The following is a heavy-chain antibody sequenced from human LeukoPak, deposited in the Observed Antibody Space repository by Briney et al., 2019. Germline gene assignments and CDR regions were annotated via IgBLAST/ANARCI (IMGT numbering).Heavy chain of an antibody. V-gene: IGHV1-8*01. CDR2: MNPNSGNT. D-gene: IGHD2-15*01. J-gene: IGHJ6*03. Sequence: ASVKVSCKASGYTFTSYDINWVRQATGQGLEWMGWMNPNSGNTGYAQKFRGRVTMTRDTSISTAYMELSRLTSDDTAVYYCARGVVAASFYYYMDVWDKGTTVTISS. CDR3: ARGVVAASFYYYMDV. CDR1: GYTFTSYD.